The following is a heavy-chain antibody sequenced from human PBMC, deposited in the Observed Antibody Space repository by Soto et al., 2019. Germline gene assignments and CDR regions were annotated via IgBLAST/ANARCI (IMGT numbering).Heavy chain of an antibody. CDR3: AKSPTLWFGELLLDY. CDR2: ISYDGSNK. Sequence: PGGSLRLSCAASGFTFSSYGMHWGRQAPGKGLEWVAVISYDGSNKYYADSVKGRFTISRDNSKNTLYLQMNSLRAEDTAVYYCAKSPTLWFGELLLDYWGQGTLVTVSS. V-gene: IGHV3-30*18. CDR1: GFTFSSYG. J-gene: IGHJ4*02. D-gene: IGHD3-10*01.